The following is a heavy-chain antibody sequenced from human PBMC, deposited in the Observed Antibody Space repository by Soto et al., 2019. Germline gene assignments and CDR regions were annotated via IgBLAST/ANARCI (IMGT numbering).Heavy chain of an antibody. J-gene: IGHJ5*02. CDR1: GYSFISYG. D-gene: IGHD6-13*01. CDR2: ISAYNGNT. CDR3: ATATGWSSSRWFDP. V-gene: IGHV1-18*04. Sequence: XSVKVSGSASGYSFISYGIIWVRQAPGQGLEWMGWISAYNGNTNYAQKLQGRVTMTTDTSTSTAYMELRSLRSDDTAVYYCATATGWSSSRWFDPWAQRTLVTVSS.